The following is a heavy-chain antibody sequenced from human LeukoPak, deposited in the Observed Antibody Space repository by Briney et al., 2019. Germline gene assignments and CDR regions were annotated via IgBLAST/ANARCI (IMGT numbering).Heavy chain of an antibody. V-gene: IGHV4-59*01. CDR1: GGSISSYY. J-gene: IGHJ6*03. CDR3: ARVSPITVFGVDYYYYMDV. CDR2: TYYSGST. Sequence: PSETLSLTCTVSGGSISSYYWSWIRQPPGKGLEWIGYTYYSGSTNYNPSLKSRVTISVDTSKNQFSLKLSSVTAADTAVYYCARVSPITVFGVDYYYYMDVWGKGTTVTVSS. D-gene: IGHD3-3*01.